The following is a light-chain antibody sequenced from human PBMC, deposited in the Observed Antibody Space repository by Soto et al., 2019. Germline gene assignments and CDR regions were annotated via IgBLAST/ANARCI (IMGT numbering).Light chain of an antibody. CDR3: LQDNSYPRK. Sequence: AVQMTQSPSSLSASVGDRVTITCRASQGISNDLGWYQQKSGKAPKVLIYAASTLQSGVPSRFSGSVSGTDFTLTISRLHPEDCATDCCLQDNSYPRKFGQGTKVESK. CDR2: AAS. V-gene: IGKV1-6*01. J-gene: IGKJ1*01. CDR1: QGISND.